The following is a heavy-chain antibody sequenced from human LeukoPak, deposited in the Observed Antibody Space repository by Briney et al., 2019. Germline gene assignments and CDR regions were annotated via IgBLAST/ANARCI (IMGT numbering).Heavy chain of an antibody. D-gene: IGHD3-10*01. J-gene: IGHJ4*02. CDR1: GYTFTSYG. V-gene: IGHV1-18*01. CDR3: AKDLEGNGSGGL. Sequence: ASVKVSCKASGYTFTSYGISWVRQAPGQGLEWMGWISAYNGNTNYAQKLQGRVTMTTDTSTSTAYMELRSLRSDDTAVYYCAKDLEGNGSGGLWGQGTLVTVSS. CDR2: ISAYNGNT.